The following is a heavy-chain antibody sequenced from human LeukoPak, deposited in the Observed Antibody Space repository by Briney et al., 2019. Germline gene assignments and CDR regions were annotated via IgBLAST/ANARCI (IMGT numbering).Heavy chain of an antibody. CDR3: ATGANMRTGPFDI. J-gene: IGHJ3*02. CDR1: GYSFTTHW. V-gene: IGHV5-51*01. D-gene: IGHD1/OR15-1a*01. CDR2: IYPGDSDT. Sequence: GESLKISCEGSGYSFTTHWIGWVRQMPGKGLEWMGIIYPGDSDTRYGPSFQGQVTISADKSISTAYLQWSSLKASDTAMYYCATGANMRTGPFDIWGQGTMVTVSS.